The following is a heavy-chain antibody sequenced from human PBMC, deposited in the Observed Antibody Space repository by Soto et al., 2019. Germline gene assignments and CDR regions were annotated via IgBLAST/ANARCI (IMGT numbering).Heavy chain of an antibody. V-gene: IGHV4-61*01. CDR1: GGSVSSGSYY. CDR2: IYYSGST. J-gene: IGHJ4*02. D-gene: IGHD1-26*01. CDR3: ARVNGGSYPLDY. Sequence: QVQLQESGPGLVKPSETLSLTCTVSGGSVSSGSYYWSWIRQPPGKGLEWIGYIYYSGSTNYNPSLKSRVTISVDTSKNQFSLKLSSVTAADTAVYYCARVNGGSYPLDYWGQGTLVTVSS.